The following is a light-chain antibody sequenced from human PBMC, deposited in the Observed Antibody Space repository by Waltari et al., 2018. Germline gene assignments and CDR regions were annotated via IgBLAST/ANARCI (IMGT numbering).Light chain of an antibody. CDR2: LGS. J-gene: IGKJ4*01. V-gene: IGKV2-28*01. CDR3: MEGLQKG. Sequence: DIVMTQSPLSLPVTPGEPASISCRSSQSLLHSNGDNYVDWYLQKPGQSPQLLIYLGSYRASGVPDRFSGSGSGTDFTLKISRVEAEDVGVYYCMEGLQKGFGGGTKVEIK. CDR1: QSLLHSNGDNY.